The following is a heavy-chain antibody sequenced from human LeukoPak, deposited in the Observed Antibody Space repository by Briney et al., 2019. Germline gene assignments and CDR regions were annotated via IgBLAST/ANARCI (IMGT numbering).Heavy chain of an antibody. CDR3: ARDHGATM. CDR1: GFIFSSYA. Sequence: GTSLRLSCAASGFIFSSYALYWVRQAPGKGLEWVANIKQEGSEKYYVDSVKGRFTISRDNAKNSLYLQMTSLRAEDTAVYYCARDHGATMWGQGTLVTVSS. V-gene: IGHV3-7*03. D-gene: IGHD1-26*01. CDR2: IKQEGSEK. J-gene: IGHJ4*02.